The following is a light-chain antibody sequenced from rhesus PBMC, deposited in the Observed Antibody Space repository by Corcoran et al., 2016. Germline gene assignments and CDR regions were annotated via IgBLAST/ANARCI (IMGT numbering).Light chain of an antibody. V-gene: IGKV1-22*01. Sequence: DIQMTQSPSSLSASVGDTVTITCRASQSISSWLDWYQPQPGKAPKLLVYKASSLTSGVPSRFSGSGSGTDVTLTSSSLQPEDFATYYCLKYSSSPLTFGGGTKVKLK. J-gene: IGKJ4*01. CDR3: LKYSSSPLT. CDR1: QSISSW. CDR2: KAS.